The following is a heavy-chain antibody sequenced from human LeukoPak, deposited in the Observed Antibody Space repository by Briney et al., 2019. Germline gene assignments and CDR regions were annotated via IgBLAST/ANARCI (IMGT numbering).Heavy chain of an antibody. Sequence: SETLSLTCTVSGGSISSYYWSWIRQPPGKGLEWIGYIYYSGSTNYNPSLKSRVTISVDTSKNQFSLKLSSVTAADTAVYYCARALYYYDSSGYCYFDYWGQGTLVTVSS. CDR2: IYYSGST. V-gene: IGHV4-59*01. D-gene: IGHD3-22*01. CDR3: ARALYYYDSSGYCYFDY. J-gene: IGHJ4*02. CDR1: GGSISSYY.